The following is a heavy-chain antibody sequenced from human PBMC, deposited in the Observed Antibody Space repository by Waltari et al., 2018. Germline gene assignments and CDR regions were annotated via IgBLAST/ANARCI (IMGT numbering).Heavy chain of an antibody. J-gene: IGHJ6*02. D-gene: IGHD2-2*01. Sequence: EVQLVESGGGLVQPGGSLRLSCAASGFTFSSYWMSWVRQAPGKGLEWVANIKQDGSEKYYVDSVKGRFTISRDNAKNSLYLQMNSLRAEDTAVYYCASDAPLYCSSTSCSYYYYYGMDVWGQGTTVIVSS. V-gene: IGHV3-7*01. CDR3: ASDAPLYCSSTSCSYYYYYGMDV. CDR2: IKQDGSEK. CDR1: GFTFSSYW.